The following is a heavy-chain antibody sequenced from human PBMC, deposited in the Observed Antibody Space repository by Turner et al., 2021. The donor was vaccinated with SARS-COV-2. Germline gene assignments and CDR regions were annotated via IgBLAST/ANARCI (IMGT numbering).Heavy chain of an antibody. J-gene: IGHJ6*02. Sequence: QLQLQESGPGLVKPSETLSLTCTVSGGSISSSSYYWGWIRQPPGKGLEGIGNIYYSGSAYYNPSHKSRVTISVDTSKNQFSLKLSSVTAADTAVYDGATRGVDIVVAVAAIDSPQGGMDVWGQGTTVTVSS. CDR1: GGSISSSSYY. D-gene: IGHD2-15*01. CDR3: ATRGVDIVVAVAAIDSPQGGMDV. CDR2: IYYSGSA. V-gene: IGHV4-39*01.